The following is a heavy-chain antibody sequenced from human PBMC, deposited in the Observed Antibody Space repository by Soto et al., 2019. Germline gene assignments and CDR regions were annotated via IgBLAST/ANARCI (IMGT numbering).Heavy chain of an antibody. CDR2: MNPNSGNT. CDR1: GYTFISAD. D-gene: IGHD4-17*01. V-gene: IGHV1-8*01. CDR3: ARVYGEVTH. J-gene: IGHJ4*02. Sequence: EASVKVSCKTSGYTFISADINWVRQAPGQALEWMGWMNPNSGNTDCAEQFLGRVTMTRITSISTAYMELSGLTSEDTAVYFCARVYGEVTHWGQGTLVTSPQ.